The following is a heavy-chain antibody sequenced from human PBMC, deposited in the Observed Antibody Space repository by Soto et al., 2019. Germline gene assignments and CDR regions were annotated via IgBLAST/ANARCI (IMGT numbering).Heavy chain of an antibody. Sequence: SETLSLTCSVSGSAVSSASHYWTWIRQAPGMGLEWIGYISYTGSTNYNPSLKSRLTISIDTSENQFSLKLSSLTAADTAVYFCARVCSGGDCYSYYLDYWGQGTLVTVSS. J-gene: IGHJ4*02. V-gene: IGHV4-61*01. CDR2: ISYTGST. CDR1: GSAVSSASHY. CDR3: ARVCSGGDCYSYYLDY. D-gene: IGHD2-15*01.